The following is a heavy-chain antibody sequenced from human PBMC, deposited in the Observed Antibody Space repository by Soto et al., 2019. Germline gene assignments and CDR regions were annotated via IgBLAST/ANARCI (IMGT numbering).Heavy chain of an antibody. CDR3: AKRAAGTSFDY. Sequence: PGGSLRLSCAASGFTFSSYAMSWVRQAPGKGLEWVSVISGSGDSTYYADSVKGRFTISRDNSKNTLYLQMNSLRAEDTAVYFFAKRAAGTSFDYWGQGTLVTVSS. V-gene: IGHV3-23*01. CDR1: GFTFSSYA. CDR2: ISGSGDST. J-gene: IGHJ4*02. D-gene: IGHD6-13*01.